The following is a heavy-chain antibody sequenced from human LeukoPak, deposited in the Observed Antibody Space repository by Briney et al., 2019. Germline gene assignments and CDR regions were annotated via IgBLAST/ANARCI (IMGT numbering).Heavy chain of an antibody. CDR2: IYYSGST. CDR3: ARRGSDYDFWSGSLFNWFDP. Sequence: PSETLSLTCTVSGGSISSYYWSWIRQPPGKGLEWIGYIYYSGSTNYNPSLKSRVTISVDTSKNQFSLKLSSVTAADTAVYYCARRGSDYDFWSGSLFNWFDPWGQGTLVTVSS. V-gene: IGHV4-59*08. J-gene: IGHJ5*02. D-gene: IGHD3-3*01. CDR1: GGSISSYY.